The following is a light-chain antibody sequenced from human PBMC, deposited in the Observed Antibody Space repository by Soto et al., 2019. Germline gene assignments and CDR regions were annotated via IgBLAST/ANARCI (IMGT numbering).Light chain of an antibody. CDR1: QSISSW. J-gene: IGKJ1*01. CDR3: QQDYTYACT. Sequence: DIQMTQSPSTLSASVGDRVTITCRASQSISSWLAWYQQRPGKAPKLLIYKASNLENWFPSRFSGSGSGTELTLTISSRHPDYFANYYCQQDYTYACTVGPGTMVETK. CDR2: KAS. V-gene: IGKV1-5*03.